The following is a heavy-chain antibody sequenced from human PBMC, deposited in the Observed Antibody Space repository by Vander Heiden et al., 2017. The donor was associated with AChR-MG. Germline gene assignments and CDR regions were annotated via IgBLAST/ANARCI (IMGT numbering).Heavy chain of an antibody. Sequence: QMQLVQSGPEVKKPGSSVKISCKASGGTFNSHVFSWVRQAPGQGLEWVGGIIPIFGATHYAPKFQGRVTITADKSTGTAYMEVSSLTSDDTAVYYCAKDPGPRENIGTLYNYFDSWGQGTLVSVSS. J-gene: IGHJ5*01. CDR1: GGTFNSHV. CDR2: IIPIFGAT. D-gene: IGHD5-12*01. CDR3: AKDPGPRENIGTLYNYFDS. V-gene: IGHV1-69*06.